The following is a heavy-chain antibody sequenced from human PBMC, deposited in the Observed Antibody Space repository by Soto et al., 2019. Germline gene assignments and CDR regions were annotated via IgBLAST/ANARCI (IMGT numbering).Heavy chain of an antibody. J-gene: IGHJ6*02. CDR1: GGSISSGGNY. D-gene: IGHD6-13*01. Sequence: QVQLQESGPGLVKPSQTLSLTCSVSGGSISSGGNYWNWSRQHPGKGLELIGDIYYSWSTYYNPPLKSRVTISVGTSKNQFSLKLSSVTAADTAGYYFARDPSIADFYGMDVWGQGTTVTVSS. V-gene: IGHV4-31*03. CDR3: ARDPSIADFYGMDV. CDR2: IYYSWST.